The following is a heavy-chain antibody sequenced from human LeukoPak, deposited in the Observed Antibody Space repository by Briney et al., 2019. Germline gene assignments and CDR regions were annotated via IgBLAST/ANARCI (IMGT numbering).Heavy chain of an antibody. V-gene: IGHV4-59*08. J-gene: IGHJ3*02. Sequence: PSETLSLTCTVSGGSISSYYWNWVRQPPGKGLEWIGYIYYSGTTHYNPSHESRVTISVDTSKNQFSLKLRSVTAADTALYYCARLNYGDYAEGAFDIWGQGTMVTVSS. D-gene: IGHD4-17*01. CDR2: IYYSGTT. CDR1: GGSISSYY. CDR3: ARLNYGDYAEGAFDI.